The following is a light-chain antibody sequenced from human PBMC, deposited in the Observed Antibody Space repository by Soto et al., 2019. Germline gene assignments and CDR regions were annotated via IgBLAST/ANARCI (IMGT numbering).Light chain of an antibody. CDR3: SSYTSSSTYV. V-gene: IGLV2-18*02. CDR2: DVS. Sequence: QSVLTQPPSVSGSPGQSVAISCTGTSSDVGGSNGVSWYQQPPGTAPKLIIYDVSNRPSGVPDRFSGSKSGNTASLINSGLQAEDEGDYYCSSYTSSSTYVFGTGTKLTVL. CDR1: SSDVGGSNG. J-gene: IGLJ1*01.